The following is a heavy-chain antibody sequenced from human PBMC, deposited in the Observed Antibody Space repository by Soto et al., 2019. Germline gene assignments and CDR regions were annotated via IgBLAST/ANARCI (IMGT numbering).Heavy chain of an antibody. J-gene: IGHJ6*02. Sequence: SETLSLTCSVSGGSISSGGHSWSWIRQPPGKGLEWIGFIYHSGTTYYNPSLKSRLTMSLDTSQNQFSLKLNSVTDADTAVYYCARVPSPFDYYYAMDVWGQGTTVTVSS. D-gene: IGHD3-16*01. CDR3: ARVPSPFDYYYAMDV. V-gene: IGHV4-30-2*05. CDR1: GGSISSGGHS. CDR2: IYHSGTT.